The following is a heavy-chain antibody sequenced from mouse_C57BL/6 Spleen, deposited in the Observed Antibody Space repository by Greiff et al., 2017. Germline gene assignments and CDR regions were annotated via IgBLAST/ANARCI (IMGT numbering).Heavy chain of an antibody. V-gene: IGHV5-17*01. CDR1: GFTFSDYG. CDR3: ARTTTVVAPYYYAMDY. J-gene: IGHJ4*01. CDR2: ISSGSSTI. Sequence: EVKLMESGGGLVKPGGSLKLSCAASGFTFSDYGMHWVRQAPEKGLEWVAYISSGSSTIYYADTVKGRFTISRDNAKNTLFLQMTSLRSEDTAMYYCARTTTVVAPYYYAMDYWGQGTSVTVSS. D-gene: IGHD1-1*01.